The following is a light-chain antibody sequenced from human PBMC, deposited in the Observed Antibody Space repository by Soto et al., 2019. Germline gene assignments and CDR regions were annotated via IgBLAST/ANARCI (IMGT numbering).Light chain of an antibody. J-gene: IGLJ3*02. V-gene: IGLV1-40*01. CDR2: GTS. CDR3: QSHDFTLGAFWV. Sequence: QSVLTQPPSVSGAPGQRVTISCTGGASNIGANYDVHWYQQLPGTAPKLLIYGTSNRPSGVPDRFSGSKSGTSASLAITGLQAEDEAHYFCQSHDFTLGAFWVFGGGTQLTVL. CDR1: ASNIGANYD.